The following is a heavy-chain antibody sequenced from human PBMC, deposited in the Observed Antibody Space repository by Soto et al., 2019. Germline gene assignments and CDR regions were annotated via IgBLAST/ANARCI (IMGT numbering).Heavy chain of an antibody. CDR2: MNPNSGNT. V-gene: IGHV1-8*01. CDR3: ARVNEWLGALVY. J-gene: IGHJ4*02. CDR1: GYTFTSYD. D-gene: IGHD6-19*01. Sequence: QVQLVQSGAEVKKPGASVKVSCKASGYTFTSYDINWVRQATGQGLEWMGWMNPNSGNTGYAQKFQGRVTMTKNTSINTAYMELSSLRSEDTAVYYCARVNEWLGALVYWGQGTLVTVSS.